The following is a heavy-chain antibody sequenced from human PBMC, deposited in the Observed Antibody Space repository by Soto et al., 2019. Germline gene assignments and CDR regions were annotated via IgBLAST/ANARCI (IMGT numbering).Heavy chain of an antibody. CDR1: GFTFSSYD. Sequence: EVQLVESGGGLVQPGGSLRLSCAASGFTFSSYDMHWVRQATGKGLEWVSAIGTAGDPYYPGSVKGRFTISRENAKNSLYLQMNSLRAGDTAVYYCARASPGYCTNGVCYPYYFDYWGQGTLVTVSS. CDR2: IGTAGDP. CDR3: ARASPGYCTNGVCYPYYFDY. V-gene: IGHV3-13*05. J-gene: IGHJ4*02. D-gene: IGHD2-8*01.